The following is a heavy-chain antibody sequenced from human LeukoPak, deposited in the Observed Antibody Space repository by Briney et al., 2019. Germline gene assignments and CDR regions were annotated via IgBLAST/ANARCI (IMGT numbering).Heavy chain of an antibody. Sequence: SETLSLTCAVYGGSSSGYYWSWIRQPPGKGLDWIGEINHSGSTNYNPSLKSRVTISVDTSKNQFSLKLSSVTAADTAVYYCARVRGAVYYYGSGSYNYFDYWGQGTLVTVSS. V-gene: IGHV4-34*01. J-gene: IGHJ4*02. CDR2: INHSGST. CDR1: GGSSSGYY. CDR3: ARVRGAVYYYGSGSYNYFDY. D-gene: IGHD3-10*01.